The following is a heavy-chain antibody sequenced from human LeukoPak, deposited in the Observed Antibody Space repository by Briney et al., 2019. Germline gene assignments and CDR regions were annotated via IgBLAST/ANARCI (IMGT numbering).Heavy chain of an antibody. CDR3: VDGLRSGWFDP. J-gene: IGHJ5*02. D-gene: IGHD5-12*01. Sequence: ASVKVFCKASGYTFTSYAMNWVRQDPGQGLEWLGWINTNTGNPTYAQGFTGRFVFSLDTSVSTAYLLISSLKTEDTAADYRVDGLRSGWFDPWGQGTLDTVSS. V-gene: IGHV7-4-1*02. CDR1: GYTFTSYA. CDR2: INTNTGNP.